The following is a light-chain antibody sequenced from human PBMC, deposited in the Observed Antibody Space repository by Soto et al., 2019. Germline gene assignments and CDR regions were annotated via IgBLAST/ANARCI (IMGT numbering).Light chain of an antibody. CDR3: QQFRT. V-gene: IGKV1-5*01. CDR2: DAS. J-gene: IGKJ1*01. CDR1: QSFSGW. Sequence: IHMTQSPSTLSASVLYRVSVTCRGSQSFSGWLGWYQQKPGKAPKLLIYDASNLESGVPSRFSGSGSGTEFTLTISSLQPDDFATYYCQQFRTFGQGTKVDIK.